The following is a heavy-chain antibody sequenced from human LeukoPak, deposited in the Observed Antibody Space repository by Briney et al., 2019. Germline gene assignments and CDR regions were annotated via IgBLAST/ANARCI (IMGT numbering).Heavy chain of an antibody. D-gene: IGHD3-22*01. V-gene: IGHV4-39*01. CDR2: IYYSGST. CDR1: GGSISSSSYY. J-gene: IGHJ4*02. CDR3: ASGYDNSGYYYVPDY. Sequence: SETLSLTCTVSGGSISSSSYYWGWLRQPPGTGLEWIGNIYYSGSTYYNPSLKSRVTISVDTSKNQFSLKLSSVTAADTAVYYCASGYDNSGYYYVPDYWGQGTLVTVSS.